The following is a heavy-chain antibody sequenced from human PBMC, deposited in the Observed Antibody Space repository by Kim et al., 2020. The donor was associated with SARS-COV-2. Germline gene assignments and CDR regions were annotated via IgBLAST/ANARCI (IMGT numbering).Heavy chain of an antibody. Sequence: SQTLSLTCAISGDSVSSNNVAWNWIRQSPSRGLEWLGRTYYRSKWYTEYAVSVKGRIIIYPDTSKNQISLQLNSVTPEDTAVYYCASFTGTKTGDYWGQGTLVTVSS. D-gene: IGHD1-7*01. CDR3: ASFTGTKTGDY. CDR2: TYYRSKWYT. J-gene: IGHJ4*02. V-gene: IGHV6-1*01. CDR1: GDSVSSNNVA.